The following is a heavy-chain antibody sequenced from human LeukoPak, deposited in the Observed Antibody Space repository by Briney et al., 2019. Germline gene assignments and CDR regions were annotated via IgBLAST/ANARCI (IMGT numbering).Heavy chain of an antibody. CDR2: VDGGGGGT. J-gene: IGHJ4*02. CDR1: GFTLSSYA. Sequence: PGGSLRLSCAASGFTLSSYAMTWVRQAPGRGLEWVSSVDGGGGGTYYADSVRGRFTISRDNSKDTLYLQMNGLRAEDTAVYFCAKQSAGSAAWYSLHYDFWGQGTLLTVSS. V-gene: IGHV3-23*01. D-gene: IGHD6-13*01. CDR3: AKQSAGSAAWYSLHYDF.